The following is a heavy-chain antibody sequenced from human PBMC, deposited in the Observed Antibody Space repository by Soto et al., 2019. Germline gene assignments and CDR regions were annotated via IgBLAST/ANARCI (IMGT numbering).Heavy chain of an antibody. CDR3: ARAYGGNYYGMDV. CDR2: ISSSGSTI. Sequence: PVVSLRLSCAASGFTFSSYEMNWVRQAPGKGLEWVSYISSSGSTIYYADSVKGRFTISRDNAKNSLYLQMNSLRAEDTAVYYCARAYGGNYYGMDVWGQGTTVTVSS. D-gene: IGHD2-15*01. CDR1: GFTFSSYE. J-gene: IGHJ6*02. V-gene: IGHV3-48*03.